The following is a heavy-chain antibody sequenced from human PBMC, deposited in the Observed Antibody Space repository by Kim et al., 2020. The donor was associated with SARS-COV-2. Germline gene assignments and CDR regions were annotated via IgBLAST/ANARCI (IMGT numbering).Heavy chain of an antibody. CDR3: AGNYYESSAYYGSDH. D-gene: IGHD3-22*01. V-gene: IGHV3-21*01. J-gene: IGHJ4*02. CDR2: ISSSSYK. Sequence: GGSLRLSCAASGFIFSNYSMNWVRQAPGKGLEWVSSISSSSYKYYPVSLKGRFTISRDNAKNSVNLQMNSLRVEDTAVYYCAGNYYESSAYYGSDHWGQG. CDR1: GFIFSNYS.